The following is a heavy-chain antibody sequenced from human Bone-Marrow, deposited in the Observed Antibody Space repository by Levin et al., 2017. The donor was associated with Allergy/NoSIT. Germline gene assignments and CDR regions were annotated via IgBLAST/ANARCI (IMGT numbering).Heavy chain of an antibody. J-gene: IGHJ4*02. CDR2: FYSSGSGST. Sequence: KASETLSLTCTVSGGSITSGSFYWSWIRQPTGKGLEWIGRFYSSGSGSTDYNPSLRSRVTLSVDTSKNQLSLNLSSVTAADTAVYYCVVNSYNSGWFVGVWGQGILVTVSS. CDR3: VVNSYNSGWFVGV. V-gene: IGHV4-61*02. D-gene: IGHD6-19*01. CDR1: GGSITSGSFY.